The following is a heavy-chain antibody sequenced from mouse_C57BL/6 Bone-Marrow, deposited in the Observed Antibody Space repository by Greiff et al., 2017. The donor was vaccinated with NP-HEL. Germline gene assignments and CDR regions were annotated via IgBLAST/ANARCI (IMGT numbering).Heavy chain of an antibody. CDR2: INYDGSST. CDR3: ARDYGSSDAGYYYAMDY. Sequence: EVHLVESEGGLVQPGSSMKLSCTASGFTFSDYYMAWVRQVPEKGLEWVANINYDGSSTYYLDSLKSRFIISRDNAKNILYLQMSSLKSEDTATYDCARDYGSSDAGYYYAMDYWGQGTSVTVSS. D-gene: IGHD1-1*01. V-gene: IGHV5-16*01. CDR1: GFTFSDYY. J-gene: IGHJ4*01.